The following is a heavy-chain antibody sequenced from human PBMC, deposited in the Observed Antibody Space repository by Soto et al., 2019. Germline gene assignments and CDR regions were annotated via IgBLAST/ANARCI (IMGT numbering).Heavy chain of an antibody. V-gene: IGHV3-30*18. CDR1: GFTFSSYG. Sequence: QVQLVESGGGVVQPGRSLRLSCAASGFTFSSYGMHWVRQAPGKGLEWVAVISYDGNNKYYGDSAKGRFTISRDDSKYLMFLEMNSRRDEETAVYSVAKDAGPSTSGVCLHSWVDPGVQGTLVTVSS. J-gene: IGHJ5*02. D-gene: IGHD2-8*01. CDR3: AKDAGPSTSGVCLHSWVDP. CDR2: ISYDGNNK.